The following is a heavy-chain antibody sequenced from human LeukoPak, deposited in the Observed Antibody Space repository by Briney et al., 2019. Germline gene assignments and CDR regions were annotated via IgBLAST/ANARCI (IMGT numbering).Heavy chain of an antibody. J-gene: IGHJ4*02. CDR3: ARHKEERFRGNFDY. CDR2: IYPGDSDT. CDR1: GYSFTSYW. D-gene: IGHD1-1*01. Sequence: NLGESLKISCKGSGYSFTSYWIGWVRQMPGKGLEWMGIIYPGDSDTRYSPSFQGQVTISADRSISTAYLQWSSLKAPDTAMYYCARHKEERFRGNFDYWGQGTLVTVSS. V-gene: IGHV5-51*01.